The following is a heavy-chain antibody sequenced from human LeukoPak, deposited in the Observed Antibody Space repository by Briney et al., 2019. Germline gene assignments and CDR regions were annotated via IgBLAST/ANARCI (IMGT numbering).Heavy chain of an antibody. V-gene: IGHV4-30-4*08. CDR1: GGSISSGDYY. Sequence: SQTLSLTXTVSGGSISSGDYYWSWIRQPPGKGLEWIGYIYYSGSTYYNPSLKSRVTISVDTSKNQFSLKLSSVTAADTAVYYCARVSREDTAMVNYFDYWGQGTLVTVSS. D-gene: IGHD5-18*01. CDR2: IYYSGST. CDR3: ARVSREDTAMVNYFDY. J-gene: IGHJ4*02.